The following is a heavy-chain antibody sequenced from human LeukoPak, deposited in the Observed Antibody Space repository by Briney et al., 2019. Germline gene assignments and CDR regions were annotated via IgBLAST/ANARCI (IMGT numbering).Heavy chain of an antibody. CDR2: IKKDGSGK. CDR1: GFTFRSYW. CDR3: ARDPLGAKGYYFDY. Sequence: GGSLRLSCAASGFTFRSYWMSWVRQAPGKGLEWVANIKKDGSGKYYVDSVKGRFTISRDNAKNSLYVPMNSLRAEDTAVYYCARDPLGAKGYYFDYWGQGTLVTVSS. V-gene: IGHV3-7*03. J-gene: IGHJ4*02.